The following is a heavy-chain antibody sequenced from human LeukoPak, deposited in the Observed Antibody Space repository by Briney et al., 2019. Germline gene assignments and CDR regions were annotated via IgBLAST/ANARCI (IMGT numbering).Heavy chain of an antibody. V-gene: IGHV3-53*01. Sequence: GGSLRLSCAASGFTVSSNYMSWVRQAPGKGLEWGSIIYSGAGAYYADSVKGRFTISRDNSKNTLYLQMNSLRPEETAVYYCARANAWNYYYCGMDVWGRGTTVTVSS. J-gene: IGHJ6*02. D-gene: IGHD5-12*01. CDR2: IYSGAGA. CDR1: GFTVSSNY. CDR3: ARANAWNYYYCGMDV.